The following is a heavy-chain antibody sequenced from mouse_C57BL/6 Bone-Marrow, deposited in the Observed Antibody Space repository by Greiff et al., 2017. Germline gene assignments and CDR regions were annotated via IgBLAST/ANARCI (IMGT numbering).Heavy chain of an antibody. CDR1: GYTFTDYE. D-gene: IGHD1-1*01. J-gene: IGHJ2*01. V-gene: IGHV1-15*01. CDR3: TVTTVFATNFDY. Sequence: QVQLQQSGAELVRPGASVTLSCKASGYTFTDYEMHWVKQTPVHGLEWIGAIDPETGGTAYNQKFQGKAILTADKSSSTAYMELRSLTSEDSAVYYCTVTTVFATNFDYWGQGTTLTVSS. CDR2: IDPETGGT.